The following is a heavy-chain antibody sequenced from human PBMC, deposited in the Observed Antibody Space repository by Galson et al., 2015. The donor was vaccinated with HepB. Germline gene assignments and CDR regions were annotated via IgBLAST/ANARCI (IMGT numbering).Heavy chain of an antibody. V-gene: IGHV3-30*18. CDR1: GFTFSSYG. J-gene: IGHJ6*02. Sequence: SLRLSCAASGFTFSSYGMHWVRQAPGKGLEWVAVISYDGSNKYYADSVKGRFTISRDNSKNTLYLQMNSLRAEDTAVYYCAKDRGDPFISSGWYLIYYGMDVWGQGTTVTVSS. D-gene: IGHD6-19*01. CDR3: AKDRGDPFISSGWYLIYYGMDV. CDR2: ISYDGSNK.